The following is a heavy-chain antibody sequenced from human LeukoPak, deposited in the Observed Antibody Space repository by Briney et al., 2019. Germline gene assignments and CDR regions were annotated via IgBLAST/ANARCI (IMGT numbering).Heavy chain of an antibody. CDR3: ARERCSGGSCWGLDY. V-gene: IGHV3-21*01. J-gene: IGHJ4*02. CDR2: ISSSSSYI. Sequence: PGGSLRLSCAASGFTFSSYSMNWVRQAPGKGLGWVSSISSSSSYIYYADSVKGRFTISRDNAKNSLYLQMNSLRVEDTAVYYCARERCSGGSCWGLDYWGQGTLVTVSS. CDR1: GFTFSSYS. D-gene: IGHD2-15*01.